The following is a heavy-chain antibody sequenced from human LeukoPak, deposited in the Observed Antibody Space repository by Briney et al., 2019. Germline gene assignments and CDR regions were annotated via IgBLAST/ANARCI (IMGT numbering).Heavy chain of an antibody. Sequence: PGGSLRLSCAASGFTFSSYWMSWVRQAPGKGLEWVANIKQDGSEKYYVDSVKGRFTISRDNADNSMSLQMNRLRGEDTAVYYCARGYSGRPYEAFLDFWGQGILVTVYS. J-gene: IGHJ4*02. CDR2: IKQDGSEK. CDR1: GFTFSSYW. V-gene: IGHV3-7*01. D-gene: IGHD1-26*01. CDR3: ARGYSGRPYEAFLDF.